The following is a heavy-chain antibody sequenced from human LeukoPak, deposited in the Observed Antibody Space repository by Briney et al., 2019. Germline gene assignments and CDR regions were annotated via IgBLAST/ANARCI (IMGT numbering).Heavy chain of an antibody. CDR3: ARDGAVSWDYYYYYMDV. Sequence: GGSLRLSCAASGFTFSSYAMHWVRQAPGKGLEWVAVISYDGSNKYYADSVKGRFTISRDNSKNTLYLQMNSLRAEDTAVYYCARDGAVSWDYYYYYMDVWGKGTTVTVSS. J-gene: IGHJ6*03. D-gene: IGHD1-26*01. CDR1: GFTFSSYA. CDR2: ISYDGSNK. V-gene: IGHV3-30*04.